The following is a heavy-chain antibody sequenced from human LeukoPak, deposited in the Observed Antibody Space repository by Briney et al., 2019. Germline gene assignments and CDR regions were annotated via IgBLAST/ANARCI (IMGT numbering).Heavy chain of an antibody. CDR3: AKDVGGSGYYYVKYFDY. D-gene: IGHD3-22*01. CDR1: GFTFSSYG. Sequence: PGGSLRLSRAASGFTFSSYGMPWVRQAPGKGLEWVAVISYDGSNKYYADSVKGRFTISRDNSKNTLYLQMNSLRAEDTAVYYCAKDVGGSGYYYVKYFDYWGQGTLVTVSS. V-gene: IGHV3-30*18. CDR2: ISYDGSNK. J-gene: IGHJ4*02.